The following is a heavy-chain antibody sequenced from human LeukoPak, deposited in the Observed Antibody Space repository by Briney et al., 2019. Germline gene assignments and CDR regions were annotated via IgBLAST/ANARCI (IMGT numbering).Heavy chain of an antibody. J-gene: IGHJ4*02. CDR2: IYSDNT. D-gene: IGHD4/OR15-4a*01. V-gene: IGHV3-53*01. Sequence: GGSLRLSCAASGFTFSVSWMSWVRQAPGKGLEWVSFIYSDNTHYSDSVKGRFTISRDNSKNTLYLQMNSLRAEDTAVYYCARRAGAYSHPYDYWGQGTLVTVSS. CDR1: GFTFSVSW. CDR3: ARRAGAYSHPYDY.